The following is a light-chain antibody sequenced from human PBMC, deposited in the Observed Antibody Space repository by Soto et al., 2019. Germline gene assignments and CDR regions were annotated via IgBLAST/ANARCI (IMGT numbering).Light chain of an antibody. CDR3: ISYTSSSPYV. V-gene: IGLV2-14*02. Sequence: QSALTQPASVSGSPEQSITISCTGTSSDVGAYNLVSWYQQHPGKAPRLIIYEGSKRPSGISHRFSGSKSDNTASLTISGLQAEDEADYYCISYTSSSPYVFGTGTKLTVL. CDR1: SSDVGAYNL. CDR2: EGS. J-gene: IGLJ1*01.